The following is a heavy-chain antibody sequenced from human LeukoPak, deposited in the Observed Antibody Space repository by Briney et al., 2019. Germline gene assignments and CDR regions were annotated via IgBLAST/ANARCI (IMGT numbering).Heavy chain of an antibody. CDR2: ISSNGGST. J-gene: IGHJ2*01. CDR3: VRDAGYCSGGSCYPYWYFDL. D-gene: IGHD2-15*01. V-gene: IGHV3-64*01. CDR1: GFTFSSYA. Sequence: GGSLRLSCAASGFTFSSYAMHWVRQAPGKGLEYVSAISSNGGSTYYANSVKGRFTISRDNSKNTLYLQMNSLRAEDTAVYYCVRDAGYCSGGSCYPYWYFDLWGRGTLVTVSS.